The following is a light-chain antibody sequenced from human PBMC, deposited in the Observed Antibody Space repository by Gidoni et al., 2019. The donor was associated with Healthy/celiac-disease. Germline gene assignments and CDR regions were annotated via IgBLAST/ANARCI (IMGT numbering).Light chain of an antibody. CDR1: PGISSW. Sequence: DIQMTQSPSSVSASVGDRVTITCRASPGISSWLAWYQQKPGKAPKLLIYPASSLQSGVPSRFRGSGSGTDFTLTISSLQPEDFATYYCQQANSFPWTFGQGTKVEIK. J-gene: IGKJ1*01. CDR3: QQANSFPWT. V-gene: IGKV1-12*01. CDR2: PAS.